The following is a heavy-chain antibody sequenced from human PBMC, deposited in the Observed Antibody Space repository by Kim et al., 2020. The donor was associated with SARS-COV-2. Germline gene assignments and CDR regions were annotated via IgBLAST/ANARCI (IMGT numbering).Heavy chain of an antibody. Sequence: GSTKYRPSLKSRVTLSVDTSKNQFSLNLRSVTAADTAVYYCARRPAGIDSWGQGTPVTVSS. CDR3: ARRPAGIDS. J-gene: IGHJ4*02. CDR2: GST. D-gene: IGHD2-21*01. V-gene: IGHV4-34*01.